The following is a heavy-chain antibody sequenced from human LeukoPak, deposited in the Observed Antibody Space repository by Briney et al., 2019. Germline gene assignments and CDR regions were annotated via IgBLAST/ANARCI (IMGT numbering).Heavy chain of an antibody. D-gene: IGHD3-10*02. V-gene: IGHV4-34*01. CDR2: INHSVST. J-gene: IGHJ4*02. CDR1: GGSFSGYY. Sequence: PSETLSLTCAVYGGSFSGYYWSWIRQPPGKGLEWIGEINHSVSTNYNPSLKSRVTISVDTSKNQFSLKLSSVTAADTAVYYCARGRVGTMWNYFDYWGQGTLVTVSS. CDR3: ARGRVGTMWNYFDY.